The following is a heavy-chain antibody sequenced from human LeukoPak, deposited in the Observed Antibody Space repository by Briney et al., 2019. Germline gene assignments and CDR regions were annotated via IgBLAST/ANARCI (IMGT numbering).Heavy chain of an antibody. J-gene: IGHJ4*02. V-gene: IGHV4-39*01. CDR2: IYYSGST. CDR1: GGSISSSSYY. D-gene: IGHD2-2*01. CDR3: ASDSRIVPAAAHFDY. Sequence: SETLSLTCTVSGGSISSSSYYWGWIRQPPGKGLEWIGSIYYSGSTYYNPSLKSRVTISVDTSKNQFSLKLSSVTAADTAVYYCASDSRIVPAAAHFDYWGQGTLVTVSS.